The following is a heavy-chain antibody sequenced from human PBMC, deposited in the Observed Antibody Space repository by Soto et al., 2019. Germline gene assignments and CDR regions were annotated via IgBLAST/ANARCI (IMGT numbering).Heavy chain of an antibody. CDR3: AGHLLRLGSTSPDDVLDI. CDR1: GYSFTTYW. CDR2: IYPGDSDT. Sequence: PGESLKISCKGSGYSFTTYWIGWVRQMPGKGLEWMGIIYPGDSDTRYSPSFQGQVTMSADKSISTAYLQWSSLKASDTAMYYCAGHLLRLGSTSPDDVLDIWGQGTMVTVSS. D-gene: IGHD1-26*01. V-gene: IGHV5-51*01. J-gene: IGHJ3*02.